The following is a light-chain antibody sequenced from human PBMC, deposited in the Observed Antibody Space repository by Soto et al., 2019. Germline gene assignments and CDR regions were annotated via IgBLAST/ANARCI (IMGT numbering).Light chain of an antibody. J-gene: IGKJ1*01. CDR2: GAS. V-gene: IGKV3-15*01. CDR3: QQYNNGPMT. CDR1: QSVSSN. Sequence: EIVMTQSPATLSVSPGERATLSCRASQSVSSNLAWYQQKPGQAPRLLIYGASTRATGIPARFSGSGSGTEFTLTISSLQSEDFAVYYCQQYNNGPMTFGQGNKV.